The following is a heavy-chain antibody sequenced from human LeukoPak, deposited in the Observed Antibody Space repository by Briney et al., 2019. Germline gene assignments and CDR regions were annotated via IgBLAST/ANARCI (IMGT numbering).Heavy chain of an antibody. J-gene: IGHJ6*02. CDR3: AKAEGGYYYYGMDV. Sequence: GGSLRLSCAASGFTFITYSMSWVRQAPGKGLEWVSAITGEGDTTYYADSVQGRFTISRDNSKNTVYLQVNSLRAEDTAVYYCAKAEGGYYYYGMDVWGQGTTVTVSS. CDR1: GFTFITYS. D-gene: IGHD1-14*01. V-gene: IGHV3-23*01. CDR2: ITGEGDTT.